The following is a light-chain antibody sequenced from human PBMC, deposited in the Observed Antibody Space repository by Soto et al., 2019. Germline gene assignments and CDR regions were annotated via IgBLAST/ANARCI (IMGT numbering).Light chain of an antibody. CDR1: QSVSSY. CDR2: DAS. Sequence: EIVLTQSPATLSLSPGERATLSCRASQSVSSYLAWYQQKLGQAPRLLIYDASNRATGIPARFSGSGSGTDFTLPISSLEPEDFAVYYWQQRSNWPFGHGTKLEIK. J-gene: IGKJ2*01. V-gene: IGKV3-11*01. CDR3: QQRSNWP.